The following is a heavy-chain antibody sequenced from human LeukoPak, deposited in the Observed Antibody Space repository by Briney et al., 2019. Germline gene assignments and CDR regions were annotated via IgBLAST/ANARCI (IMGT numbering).Heavy chain of an antibody. Sequence: AGGSLRLSCAASGFTFSNAWMSWVRQAPGKGLEWVGRIKSNPDGGTADYAAPGKGRFTISRDDSKNTLYLQMNSLKTEDTAVYYCSTYFNAMVRGVIVAFEIWGQGTMVTVSS. CDR2: IKSNPDGGTA. V-gene: IGHV3-15*01. CDR1: GFTFSNAW. CDR3: STYFNAMVRGVIVAFEI. J-gene: IGHJ3*02. D-gene: IGHD3-10*01.